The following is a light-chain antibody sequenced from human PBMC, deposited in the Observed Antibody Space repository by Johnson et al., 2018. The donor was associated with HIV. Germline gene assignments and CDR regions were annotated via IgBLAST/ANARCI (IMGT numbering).Light chain of an antibody. J-gene: IGLJ1*01. Sequence: QSVLTQPHSVSAAPGQKVTISCSGSSSNIGNNYVSWYQQLPGTAPKLLIYDNNKRPSGIPDRFSGSKSGTSATLGITGLQTGDEAEYYCGTWDSSLSAMCLGTGTKVTVL. CDR3: GTWDSSLSAMC. CDR1: SSNIGNNY. V-gene: IGLV1-51*01. CDR2: DNN.